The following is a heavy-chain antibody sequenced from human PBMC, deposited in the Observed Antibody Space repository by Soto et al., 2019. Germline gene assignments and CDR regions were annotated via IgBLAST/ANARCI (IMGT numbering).Heavy chain of an antibody. CDR3: ATPLTYYYDSSGPQAFDI. D-gene: IGHD3-22*01. CDR2: INAGNGNT. Sequence: ASVKVSCKASGYTFTSYSMHWVRQAPGQRLEWMGWINAGNGNTKYSQKFQGRVTITRDTSASTAYMELSSLRSEDTAVYYCATPLTYYYDSSGPQAFDIGGKGTMVTVS. CDR1: GYTFTSYS. J-gene: IGHJ3*02. V-gene: IGHV1-3*01.